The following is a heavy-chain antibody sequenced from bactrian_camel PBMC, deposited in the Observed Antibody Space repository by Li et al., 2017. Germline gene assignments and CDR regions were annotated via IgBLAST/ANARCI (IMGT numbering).Heavy chain of an antibody. J-gene: IGHJ6*01. CDR3: AAESKWCRMRSALQPADFGY. CDR2: IDSRGTT. D-gene: IGHD2*01. CDR1: GYSLSSMC. Sequence: HVQLVESGGGSVQAGGSLRLSCVASGYSLSSMCLGWFRQAPGKEREGVARIDSRGTTEYVDSVKGRFTISKDNAKKTLYLQMNSLKPEDTAMYYCAAESKWCRMRSALQPADFGYWGQG. V-gene: IGHV3S53*01.